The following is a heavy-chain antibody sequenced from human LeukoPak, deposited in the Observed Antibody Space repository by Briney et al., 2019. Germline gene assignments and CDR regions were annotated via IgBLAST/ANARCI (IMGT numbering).Heavy chain of an antibody. CDR3: ATDLYSSSMYYYYGMDV. Sequence: PSQTLSLTCAISGXSVSSNSAAWNWIRQSPSRGLEWLGRTYYRSKWYNDYAVSVKSRITINPDTSKNQFSLQLNSVTPEDTAVYYCATDLYSSSMYYYYGMDVWGQGTTVTVSS. V-gene: IGHV6-1*01. J-gene: IGHJ6*02. D-gene: IGHD6-6*01. CDR1: GXSVSSNSAA. CDR2: TYYRSKWYN.